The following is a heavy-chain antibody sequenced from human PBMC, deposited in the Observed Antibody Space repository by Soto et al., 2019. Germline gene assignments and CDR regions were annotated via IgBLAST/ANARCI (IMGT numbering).Heavy chain of an antibody. V-gene: IGHV4-34*01. Sequence: WSWIHQPPGKGLEWIGEINHSGSTNYNPSLKSRVTISVDTSKNQFSLKLSSVTAADTAVYSCARQTTLGYWGQGTLVTSPQ. J-gene: IGHJ4*02. CDR3: ARQTTLGY. D-gene: IGHD2-15*01. CDR2: INHSGST.